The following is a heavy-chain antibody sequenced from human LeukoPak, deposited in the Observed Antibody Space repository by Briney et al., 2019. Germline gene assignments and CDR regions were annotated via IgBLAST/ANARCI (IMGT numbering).Heavy chain of an antibody. CDR3: ARGRHEETTFRDYYYGLDV. V-gene: IGHV4-39*07. CDR2: FYYGGGT. Sequence: SETLSLTCTVSGGSIRSSSNYWGWIRQPPGKGLEWIGNFYYGGGTNYNPSLESRVTISVDTSKNQFSLRLSSVTAADTAVYYCARGRHEETTFRDYYYGLDVWGQGTTVSVSS. J-gene: IGHJ6*02. D-gene: IGHD4-11*01. CDR1: GGSIRSSSNY.